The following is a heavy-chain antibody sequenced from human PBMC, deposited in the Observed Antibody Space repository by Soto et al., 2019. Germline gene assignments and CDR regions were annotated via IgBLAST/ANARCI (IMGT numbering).Heavy chain of an antibody. J-gene: IGHJ1*01. D-gene: IGHD6-19*01. CDR2: IKQDGSEK. CDR3: ASLGYSSGWYQTEYFQH. Sequence: GGSLRLSCAASGFTFSSYWMSWVRQAPGKGLEWVANIKQDGSEKYYVDSVKGRFTVSRDNAKNSLYLLMNSLRAEDTAVYYCASLGYSSGWYQTEYFQHWAQGTLVTVSS. V-gene: IGHV3-7*01. CDR1: GFTFSSYW.